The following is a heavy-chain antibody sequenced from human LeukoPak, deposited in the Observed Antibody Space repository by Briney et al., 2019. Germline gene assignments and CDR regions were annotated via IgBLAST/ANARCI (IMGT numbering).Heavy chain of an antibody. D-gene: IGHD1-14*01. CDR1: GFTFSGHW. J-gene: IGHJ4*02. CDR3: TRDRSRAEDD. CDR2: INQGGSDK. Sequence: GGSLRLSCAASGFTFSGHWMSWVRQAPGKGLEWVANINQGGSDKYYVDSVKGRFTISRDNANNLLYLQINSLRGEDTAVYYCTRDRSRAEDDWGQGTLVTVSS. V-gene: IGHV3-7*01.